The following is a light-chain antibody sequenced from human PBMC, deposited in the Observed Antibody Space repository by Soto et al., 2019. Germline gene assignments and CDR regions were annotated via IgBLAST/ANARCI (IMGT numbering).Light chain of an antibody. V-gene: IGKV4-1*01. J-gene: IGKJ4*01. CDR2: WAS. CDR3: QQYYSTPS. Sequence: DIVMTQSPDSLAVSLGERATINCKSSQSVLYSSNNKNYLAWYQQKPGQPPKLLISWASTRESGVPDRFSGSGSGTDFTLTISSLQAEEVAVYYCQQYYSTPSFGGGTKVEIK. CDR1: QSVLYSSNNKNY.